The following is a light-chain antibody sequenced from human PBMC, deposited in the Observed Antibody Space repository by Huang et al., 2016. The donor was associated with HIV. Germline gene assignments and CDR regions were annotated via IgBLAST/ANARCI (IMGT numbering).Light chain of an antibody. CDR2: GAS. Sequence: EIVMTQSPATLSVSPGERANLSCRASQSVSSNLALYQQKPGQAPRLLIYGASTRATGIPARFSGSGSGTEFTLTISSLQSEDFAVYYCQQYNNWPRTFGQGTKVEIK. J-gene: IGKJ1*01. CDR3: QQYNNWPRT. V-gene: IGKV3-15*01. CDR1: QSVSSN.